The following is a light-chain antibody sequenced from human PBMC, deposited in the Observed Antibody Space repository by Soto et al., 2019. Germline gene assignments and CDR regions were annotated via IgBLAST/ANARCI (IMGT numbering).Light chain of an antibody. CDR3: TAWDDSLRAVL. J-gene: IGLJ2*01. CDR1: SSNIGSNT. Sequence: QSLLTQPPSASGTPGHRVTISCSGGSSNIGSNTVNWYQHLPGAAPKLLIYGNDQRPSGVPDRFSGSKSGTSVFLAISGLQSEDEADYYCTAWDDSLRAVLLGGGTKLTV. CDR2: GND. V-gene: IGLV1-44*01.